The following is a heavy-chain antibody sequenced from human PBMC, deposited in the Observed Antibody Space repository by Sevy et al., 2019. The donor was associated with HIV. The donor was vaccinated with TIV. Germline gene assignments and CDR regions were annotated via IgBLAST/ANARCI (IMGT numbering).Heavy chain of an antibody. CDR1: GFTLDSYS. CDR2: LDRSGATM. Sequence: GGSLRLSCAASGFTLDSYSMNWVRQAPGKGLQWVAYLDRSGATMYYADSVKGRFSVSRDIAKNSLSLKMNSLEDEDTAVYYWARYLYCSGSPCNAAFEYWGQGTLVTVSS. J-gene: IGHJ4*02. V-gene: IGHV3-48*02. CDR3: ARYLYCSGSPCNAAFEY. D-gene: IGHD2-15*01.